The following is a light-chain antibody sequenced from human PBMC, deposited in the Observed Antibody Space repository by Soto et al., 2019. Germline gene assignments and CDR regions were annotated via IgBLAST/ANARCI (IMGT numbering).Light chain of an antibody. Sequence: QSVLTQPASVSGSPGQSITISCTGTSSDVGAYNYASWYQHHPGKVPNLLIYEVTNRPSGVSDRFSGSKSGNTASLTISGLQAEDEADYYCSSKRDSSTLFVFGTGTKVTVL. CDR3: SSKRDSSTLFV. CDR2: EVT. V-gene: IGLV2-14*01. J-gene: IGLJ1*01. CDR1: SSDVGAYNY.